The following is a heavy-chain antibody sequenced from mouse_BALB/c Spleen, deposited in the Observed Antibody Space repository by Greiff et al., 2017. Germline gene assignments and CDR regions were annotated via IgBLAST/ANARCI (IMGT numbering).Heavy chain of an antibody. V-gene: IGHV5-17*02. D-gene: IGHD3-1*01. CDR2: ISSGSSTF. CDR3: ARYSADYVAWFAY. Sequence: VNVVASGGGLVQPGGSRKLSCAASGFTFSSFGMHWVRQAPAKGLEWVAYISSGSSTFYYADTVKGRFTISRDNPKNTLFLQMTSLRSEDTAMYYCARYSADYVAWFAYWSQGTLQTVAA. J-gene: IGHJ3*01. CDR1: GFTFSSFG.